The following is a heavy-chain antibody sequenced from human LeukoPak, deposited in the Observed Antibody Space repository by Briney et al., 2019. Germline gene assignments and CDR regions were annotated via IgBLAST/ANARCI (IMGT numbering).Heavy chain of an antibody. Sequence: ASVKVSCKASGYTFTSYGISWVRQAPGQGLEWMGWISAYNGNTNYAQKLQGRVTMTTDTSTSTAYMELRSLRSDDTAVYYCARGRIMITFGGVIVIEALDYWGQGTLVTVSS. CDR1: GYTFTSYG. CDR2: ISAYNGNT. V-gene: IGHV1-18*01. J-gene: IGHJ4*02. CDR3: ARGRIMITFGGVIVIEALDY. D-gene: IGHD3-16*02.